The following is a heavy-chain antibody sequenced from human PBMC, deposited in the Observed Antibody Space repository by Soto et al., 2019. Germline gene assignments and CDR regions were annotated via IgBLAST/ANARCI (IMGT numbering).Heavy chain of an antibody. J-gene: IGHJ6*02. CDR2: INHSGST. Sequence: SETLSLTCAVYGGSFSVYYWSWIRQPPGKGLEWIGEINHSGSTNYNPSLKSRVTISVDTSKSQLSLKLSSVTAADTAVYYCARASSSSWYVSQYGMDVWGQGTTVTVSS. CDR1: GGSFSVYY. CDR3: ARASSSSWYVSQYGMDV. D-gene: IGHD6-13*01. V-gene: IGHV4-34*01.